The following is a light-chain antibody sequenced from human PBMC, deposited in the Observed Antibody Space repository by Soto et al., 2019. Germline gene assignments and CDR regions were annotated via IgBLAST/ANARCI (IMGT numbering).Light chain of an antibody. CDR3: QMSYSRSTSA. V-gene: IGKV1-39*01. CDR2: GAS. Sequence: DVQMTQSPSSLSASVGDRVTITCRTSQSINKNLNWFQQKPGKGPKLLIYGASNLHSGVPSRFSGSGSGTDFILTISSLQVEDFATYYCQMSYSRSTSAFGPGTKVDIK. J-gene: IGKJ3*01. CDR1: QSINKN.